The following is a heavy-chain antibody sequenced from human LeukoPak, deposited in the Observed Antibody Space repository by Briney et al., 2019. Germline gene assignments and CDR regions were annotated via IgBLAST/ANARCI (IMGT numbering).Heavy chain of an antibody. CDR1: GGSFSGYY. Sequence: LSLTCAVYGGSFSGYYWSWIRQAPGKGLEWISYFSSSDGATYYADSVKGRFTISRDNAKNSLYLQMNSLRDEDTAMYYCARAPGNHFDYWGQGTLVTVSS. V-gene: IGHV3-11*04. CDR3: ARAPGNHFDY. CDR2: FSSSDGAT. J-gene: IGHJ4*02.